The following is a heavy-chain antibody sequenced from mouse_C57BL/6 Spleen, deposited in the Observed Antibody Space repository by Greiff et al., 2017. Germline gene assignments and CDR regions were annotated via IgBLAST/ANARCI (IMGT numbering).Heavy chain of an antibody. D-gene: IGHD1-1*01. CDR1: GYSITSGYY. CDR2: ISYDGSN. J-gene: IGHJ2*01. Sequence: VQLKESGPGLVKPSQSLSLTCSVTGYSITSGYYWNWIRQFPGNKLEWMGFISYDGSNNYNPSLKNRISITRDTSKNQFFLKLNSVTTEDTATYDCARADYYGSSSDYWGQGTTLTVSS. V-gene: IGHV3-6*01. CDR3: ARADYYGSSSDY.